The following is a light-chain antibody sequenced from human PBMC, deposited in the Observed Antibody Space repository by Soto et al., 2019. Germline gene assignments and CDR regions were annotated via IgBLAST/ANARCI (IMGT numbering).Light chain of an antibody. CDR2: GNG. J-gene: IGLJ3*02. V-gene: IGLV1-40*01. CDR3: QSYDSSLSGWV. CDR1: SSNIGAGYD. Sequence: QSVLTQPPSVSGAPGQRVTISCTGSSSNIGAGYDVHWYQQLPGTAPKLLIYGNGNRPSGVPDRFSGSKSGTSASLVITGLQAEDETDYYCQSYDSSLSGWVFGGGTKLTVL.